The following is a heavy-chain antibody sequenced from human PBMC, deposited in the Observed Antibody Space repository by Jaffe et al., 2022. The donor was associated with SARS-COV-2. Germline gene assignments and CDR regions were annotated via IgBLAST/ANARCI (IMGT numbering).Heavy chain of an antibody. CDR2: IYYSGST. CDR1: GGSISSYY. J-gene: IGHJ6*02. CDR3: ARRPFFLAAAGTYYYYYGMDV. D-gene: IGHD6-13*01. V-gene: IGHV4-59*01. Sequence: QVQLQESGPGLVKPSETLSLTCTVSGGSISSYYWSWIRQPPGKGLEWIGYIYYSGSTNYNPSLKSRVTISVDTSKNQFSLKLSSVTAADTAVYYCARRPFFLAAAGTYYYYYGMDVWGQGTTVTVSS.